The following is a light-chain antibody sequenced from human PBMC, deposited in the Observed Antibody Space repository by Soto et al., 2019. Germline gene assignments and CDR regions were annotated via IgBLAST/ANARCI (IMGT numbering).Light chain of an antibody. V-gene: IGLV1-36*01. CDR3: AAWDDRLNGPV. CDR2: YDD. J-gene: IGLJ3*02. CDR1: RSNIGNNA. Sequence: QSAVTQPPSVSAAPRQRVTISCSGSRSNIGNNAVNWYQQVPGKAPKLLIYYDDLLPSGVSDRFSGSKSGTSASLAISGLQSEDEADYYCAAWDDRLNGPVFGGGTKVTVL.